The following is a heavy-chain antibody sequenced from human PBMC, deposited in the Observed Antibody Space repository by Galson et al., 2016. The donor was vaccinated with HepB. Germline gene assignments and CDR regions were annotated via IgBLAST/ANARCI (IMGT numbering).Heavy chain of an antibody. CDR3: ARDLGWGDFDY. J-gene: IGHJ4*02. V-gene: IGHV1-3*01. CDR1: GYTFTSYA. D-gene: IGHD3-16*01. Sequence: SVKVSCKASGYTFTSYAIHWVRQAPGQRLEWMGWINVGNGNTRYSQKFKGRVTITRDTSASTAYMDLSSLRSEDTAVYYCARDLGWGDFDYWGQGTLVTVSS. CDR2: INVGNGNT.